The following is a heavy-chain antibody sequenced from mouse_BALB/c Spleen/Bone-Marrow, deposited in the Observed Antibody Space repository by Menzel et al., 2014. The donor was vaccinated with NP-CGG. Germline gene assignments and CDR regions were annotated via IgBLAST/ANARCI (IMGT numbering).Heavy chain of an antibody. CDR1: GISITTGNYR. V-gene: IGHV3-5*02. CDR3: ARELYYFDY. J-gene: IGHJ2*01. Sequence: EVQLQQSGPGLVKPSQTVSLACTVTGISITTGNYRWSWIRQFPGNKLEWIGYIYYSGTITYNPSLTSRTTITRDTSKNQFFLEMNSLTAEDTATYYCARELYYFDYWGQGTTLTVSS. CDR2: IYYSGTI.